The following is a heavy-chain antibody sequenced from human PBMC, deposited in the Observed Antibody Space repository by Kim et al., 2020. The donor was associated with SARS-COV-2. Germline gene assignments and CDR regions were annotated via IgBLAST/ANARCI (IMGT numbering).Heavy chain of an antibody. D-gene: IGHD3-22*01. V-gene: IGHV4-39*07. CDR1: GGSISSSSYY. J-gene: IGHJ4*02. Sequence: SETLSLTCTVSGGSISSSSYYWGWIRQPPGKGLEWIGSIYYSGSTYYNPSLKSRVTISVDTSKNQFSLKLSSVTAADTAVYYCARGFPEQYYYDSSGTLRYYFDYWGQGTLVTVSS. CDR3: ARGFPEQYYYDSSGTLRYYFDY. CDR2: IYYSGST.